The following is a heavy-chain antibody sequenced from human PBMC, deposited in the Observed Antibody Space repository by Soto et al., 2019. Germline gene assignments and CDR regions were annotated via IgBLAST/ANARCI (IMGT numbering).Heavy chain of an antibody. CDR1: GYTFTSYD. Sequence: ASVKVSCKASGYTFTSYDINWVRQATGQGLEWMGWMNPNSGNTGYAQKFQGRVTMTRNTSIGTAYMELSSLRSEDTAVYYCARVYCSSTSCNYNWFDPWGQGTLVTVSS. J-gene: IGHJ5*02. D-gene: IGHD2-2*01. V-gene: IGHV1-8*01. CDR3: ARVYCSSTSCNYNWFDP. CDR2: MNPNSGNT.